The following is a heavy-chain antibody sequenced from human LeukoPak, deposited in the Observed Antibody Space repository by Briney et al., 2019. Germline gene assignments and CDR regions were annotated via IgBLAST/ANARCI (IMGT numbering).Heavy chain of an antibody. CDR3: ARDNAIAVAGTGGYWFDP. J-gene: IGHJ5*02. V-gene: IGHV4-59*01. CDR2: IYYSGST. D-gene: IGHD6-19*01. CDR1: GGSISGYY. Sequence: PSETLSLTCTVSGGSISGYYWSWIRQPPGKGLEWIGYIYYSGSTNYNPSLKSRVTISVDTSKNQFSLKLSSVTAADTAVYYCARDNAIAVAGTGGYWFDPWGQGTLVTVSS.